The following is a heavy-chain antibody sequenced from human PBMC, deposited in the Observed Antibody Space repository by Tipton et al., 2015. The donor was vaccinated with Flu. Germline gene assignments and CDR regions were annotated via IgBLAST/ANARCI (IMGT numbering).Heavy chain of an antibody. J-gene: IGHJ6*02. D-gene: IGHD2-21*01. CDR2: VYHSGTT. CDR3: ARDLIPGYDHGLDV. Sequence: LVQSSETLSLTCSVSGYSINSYFWGWVRQPPGKGLEWIGSVYHSGTTHYNPSLKSRVTILADTSKNQFSLKLRSVTAADTAVYYCARDLIPGYDHGLDVWGQGTTVTVSS. CDR1: GYSINSYF. V-gene: IGHV4-38-2*02.